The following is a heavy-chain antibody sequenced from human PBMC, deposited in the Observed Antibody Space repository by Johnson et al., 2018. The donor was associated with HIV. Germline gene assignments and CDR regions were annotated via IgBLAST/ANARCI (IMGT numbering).Heavy chain of an antibody. CDR1: GFTFDDYG. D-gene: IGHD1-26*01. CDR3: ARASGFDM. CDR2: IKQDGSEK. V-gene: IGHV3-7*01. J-gene: IGHJ3*02. Sequence: VQLVESGGGVARPGGSLRLSCAASGFTFDDYGMSWVRQAPGKGLEWVANIKQDGSEKYYVDSVKGRFTISRDNAKNSLYLQMNSLRVDDTAVYYCARASGFDMWGQGTMVTVSS.